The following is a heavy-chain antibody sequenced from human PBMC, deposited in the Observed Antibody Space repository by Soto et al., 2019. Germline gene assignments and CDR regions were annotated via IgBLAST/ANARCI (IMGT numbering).Heavy chain of an antibody. V-gene: IGHV4-59*08. CDR2: IYYSGST. J-gene: IGHJ4*02. Sequence: PSGTLSPTFPVSCGSIRSYYWSWVRQPPGKGLEWIGYIYYSGSTNYNPSLKSRVTISVDTSKNQFSLKLSSVTAADTAVYYCARQNRGYSGYDYWGQGTLVTVSS. CDR3: ARQNRGYSGYDY. CDR1: CGSIRSYY. D-gene: IGHD5-12*01.